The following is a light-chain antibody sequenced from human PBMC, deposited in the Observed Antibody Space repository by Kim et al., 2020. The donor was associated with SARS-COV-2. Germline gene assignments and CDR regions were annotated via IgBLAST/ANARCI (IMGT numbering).Light chain of an antibody. Sequence: ASCGDRVTITCRASQDIANSLAWYQQKPGTVPKVLIYGASTLQSGVPSRFSGSGSGTEFTLTIGSLQTEDVATYYCQKYNSAPWTFGPGTKVDIK. J-gene: IGKJ1*01. CDR1: QDIANS. CDR3: QKYNSAPWT. V-gene: IGKV1-27*01. CDR2: GAS.